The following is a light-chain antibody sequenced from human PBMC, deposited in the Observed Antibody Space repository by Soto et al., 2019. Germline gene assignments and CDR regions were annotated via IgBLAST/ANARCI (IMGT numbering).Light chain of an antibody. Sequence: EIVLTQSPATLSLSPGERATLSCRASQSVSSYLAWYQQKPGQAPRLLIYDASNRATGIPARFSGSGSGTEFTLTISSLEPKDFAVYYCQQRSNWPPITFGQGTRLEIK. J-gene: IGKJ5*01. V-gene: IGKV3-11*01. CDR3: QQRSNWPPIT. CDR1: QSVSSY. CDR2: DAS.